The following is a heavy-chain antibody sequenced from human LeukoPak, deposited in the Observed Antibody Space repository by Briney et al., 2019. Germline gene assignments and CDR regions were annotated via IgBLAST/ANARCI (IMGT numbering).Heavy chain of an antibody. CDR2: ISAYNGNT. CDR1: GYTFTSYG. J-gene: IGHJ4*02. CDR3: ARARRPERIDY. V-gene: IGHV1-18*01. Sequence: ASVNVSCKSSGYTFTSYGISWVRQAPGQGLEWMGWISAYNGNTNYSQKLQGRVTMTTDTSTSTAYMELRRLRSDDTAVYYCARARRPERIDYWGQGTLVTVSS. D-gene: IGHD1-1*01.